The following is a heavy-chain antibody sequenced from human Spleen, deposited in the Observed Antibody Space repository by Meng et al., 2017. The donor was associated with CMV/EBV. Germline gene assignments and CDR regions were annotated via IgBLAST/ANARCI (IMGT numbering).Heavy chain of an antibody. V-gene: IGHV1-18*01. Sequence: PSYGISWVRQAPGQGLEWMGWISPYNGNTTYAQKFQGRVTMTADTSTTTAYMDLRSLRSDDTAVYYCAREDTDYGTNFYYYGMDVWGQGTTVTVSS. J-gene: IGHJ6*02. CDR2: ISPYNGNT. D-gene: IGHD4/OR15-4a*01. CDR1: PSYG. CDR3: AREDTDYGTNFYYYGMDV.